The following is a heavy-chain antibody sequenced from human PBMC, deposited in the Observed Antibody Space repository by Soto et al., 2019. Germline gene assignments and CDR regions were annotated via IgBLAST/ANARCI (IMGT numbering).Heavy chain of an antibody. D-gene: IGHD6-19*01. J-gene: IGHJ6*04. CDR3: TRQTQWMVRSKDV. CDR2: IRSKANSYAT. CDR1: GFTFSGSA. V-gene: IGHV3-73*01. Sequence: EVQLVESGGGLVQPGGSLKLSCAASGFTFSGSAMHWVRQASGRGLEWVGRIRSKANSYATAYAASVKGRFTISRDDSKNTAYLQMNSLKTEDTAVYYCTRQTQWMVRSKDVWGKGTTVTVSS.